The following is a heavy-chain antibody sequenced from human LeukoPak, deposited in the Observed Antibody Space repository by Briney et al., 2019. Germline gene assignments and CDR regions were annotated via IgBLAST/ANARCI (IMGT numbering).Heavy chain of an antibody. CDR2: INPSVGST. Sequence: ASVKVSCKASGYTFTSYYMHWVRQAPGQGLERMGIINPSVGSTTYAQKLQGRVTMTRDTSTSTVYMELSSLRSEDTAVYYCARDSGFDYWGQGTLVTVSS. CDR3: ARDSGFDY. J-gene: IGHJ4*02. CDR1: GYTFTSYY. D-gene: IGHD3-10*01. V-gene: IGHV1-46*04.